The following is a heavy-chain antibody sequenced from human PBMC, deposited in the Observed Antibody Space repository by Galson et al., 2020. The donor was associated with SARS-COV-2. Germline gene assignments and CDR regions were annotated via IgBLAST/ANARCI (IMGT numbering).Heavy chain of an antibody. CDR2: MYYSGNT. CDR3: ARRARGGWYDY. Sequence: ETLSLTCSVSGGSTTSHYWSWIRQPPGKGLEWIGYMYYSGNTNYNPSLKSRVTISVDTSKNQFSLKLSSVTAADTAVYYCARRARGGWYDYWGHGTQVTVSS. D-gene: IGHD3-10*01. CDR1: GGSTTSHY. J-gene: IGHJ5*01. V-gene: IGHV4-59*08.